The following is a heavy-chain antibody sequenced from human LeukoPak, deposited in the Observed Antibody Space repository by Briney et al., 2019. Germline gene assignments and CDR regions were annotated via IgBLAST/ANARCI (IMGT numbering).Heavy chain of an antibody. CDR1: GGSISSYY. Sequence: SETLSLTCTVSGGSISSYYWSWIRQPAGKGLEWIGRIYTSGSTNYNPSLKSRVTISLDTSKNQFSLKLSSVTAADTAVYYCARELVVPAANNWFDPWGQGTLVTVSS. CDR2: IYTSGST. J-gene: IGHJ5*02. CDR3: ARELVVPAANNWFDP. V-gene: IGHV4-4*07. D-gene: IGHD2-2*01.